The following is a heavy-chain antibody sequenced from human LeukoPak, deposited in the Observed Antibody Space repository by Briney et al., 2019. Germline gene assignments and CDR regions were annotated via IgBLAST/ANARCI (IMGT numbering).Heavy chain of an antibody. Sequence: GGSLRLSCAASGITFSSYSMNWVRQAPGKGLEWVSLISGRGDGTYYAESVKGRFTISRDNSKNTVYLHMNSLRDDDAAIYYCAKGPKTADPLEEYFQHWGQGSLVTVSS. V-gene: IGHV3-23*01. CDR2: ISGRGDGT. J-gene: IGHJ1*01. CDR1: GITFSSYS. D-gene: IGHD1-1*01. CDR3: AKGPKTADPLEEYFQH.